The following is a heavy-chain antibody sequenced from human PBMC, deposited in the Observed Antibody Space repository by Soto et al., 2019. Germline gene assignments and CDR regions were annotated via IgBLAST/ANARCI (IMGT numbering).Heavy chain of an antibody. D-gene: IGHD1-1*01. J-gene: IGHJ4*02. CDR1: GFTFSTYS. V-gene: IGHV3-21*01. CDR2: ISSSSSYI. CDR3: AKSVYNWNDGFFDY. Sequence: PGGSLRLSCAASGFTFSTYSMNWVRQAPGKGLEWVSSISSSSSYIYYADSVKGRFTISRDNAKNSLYLQMNSLRAEDTAVYYCAKSVYNWNDGFFDYWGQGTLVTVSS.